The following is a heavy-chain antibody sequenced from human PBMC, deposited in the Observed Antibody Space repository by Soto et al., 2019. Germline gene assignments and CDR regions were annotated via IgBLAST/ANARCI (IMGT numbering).Heavy chain of an antibody. V-gene: IGHV4-39*01. J-gene: IGHJ6*03. Sequence: QLRLQESGPGLVKPSETLSLTCSVFGDSIRSAHYFWGWVRQPPGKGLEGIGSIYHSGATFYDPSLRSRVTLSLDTTNNQFSLRRSSVTAADTAVYFCARPQYCGSSTCYDSRHYQYMDVWGKGTMVTVSS. CDR1: GDSIRSAHYF. D-gene: IGHD2-2*01. CDR3: ARPQYCGSSTCYDSRHYQYMDV. CDR2: IYHSGAT.